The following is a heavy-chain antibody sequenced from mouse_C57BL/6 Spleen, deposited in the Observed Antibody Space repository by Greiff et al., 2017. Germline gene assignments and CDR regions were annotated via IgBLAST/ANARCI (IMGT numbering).Heavy chain of an antibody. CDR3: AREKGMITSYYFDD. J-gene: IGHJ2*01. V-gene: IGHV5-4*01. Sequence: EVNVVESGGGLVKPGGSLKLSCAASGFTFSSYAMSWVRQTPEKRLEWVATISDGGSYTYYPDNVKGRFTISRDNAKNNLYLQMSHLKSEDTAMYYCAREKGMITSYYFDDWGQGTTLTVSS. CDR1: GFTFSSYA. D-gene: IGHD2-4*01. CDR2: ISDGGSYT.